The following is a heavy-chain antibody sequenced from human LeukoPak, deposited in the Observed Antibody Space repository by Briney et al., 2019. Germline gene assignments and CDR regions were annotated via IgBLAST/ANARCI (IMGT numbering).Heavy chain of an antibody. D-gene: IGHD1-26*01. Sequence: PGGSPRLXCAASGFTFSSYAMSWVRQAPGKELEWVSAISGSGGSTYYADSVKGRFTISRDNSKNTLYLQMNSLRAEDTAVYYCAKDGVGATTGYYYMDVWGKGTTVTVSS. V-gene: IGHV3-23*01. CDR3: AKDGVGATTGYYYMDV. J-gene: IGHJ6*03. CDR1: GFTFSSYA. CDR2: ISGSGGST.